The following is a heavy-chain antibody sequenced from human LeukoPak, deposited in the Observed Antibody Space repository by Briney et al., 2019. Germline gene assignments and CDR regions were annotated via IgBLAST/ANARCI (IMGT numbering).Heavy chain of an antibody. V-gene: IGHV1-46*01. CDR2: INPIAGST. CDR1: GYSFTSYY. D-gene: IGHD5-18*01. J-gene: IGHJ4*02. Sequence: ASVKVSCKTSGYSFTSYYMHWVRQAPGQGLEGMGIINPIAGSTSYAQKFQGRVTMTRDTSTSTVYMELSSLTSEDTAVYYCAAGGLDTAIFDYWGQGTLVTVSS. CDR3: AAGGLDTAIFDY.